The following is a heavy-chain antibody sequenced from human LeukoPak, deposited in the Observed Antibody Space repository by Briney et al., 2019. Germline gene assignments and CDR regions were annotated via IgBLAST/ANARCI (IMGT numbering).Heavy chain of an antibody. V-gene: IGHV3-23*01. Sequence: SGGSLRLSCAASGFTFSSYAMSWVRQAPGKGLEWVSAISGSGGSTYYADSVKGRFTISRDNSKNTLYLQMNSLRAEDTAVYYCAKVTPLLRFLEWLLDYWGQGTLVTVSS. CDR2: ISGSGGST. CDR1: GFTFSSYA. J-gene: IGHJ4*02. CDR3: AKVTPLLRFLEWLLDY. D-gene: IGHD3-3*01.